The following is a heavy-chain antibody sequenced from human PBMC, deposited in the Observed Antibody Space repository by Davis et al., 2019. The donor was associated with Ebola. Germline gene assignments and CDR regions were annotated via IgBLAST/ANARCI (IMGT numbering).Heavy chain of an antibody. Sequence: GESLKISCVASGFTFSGYAMHWVRQAPGKGLEWVAVISYDGSNKYYADSVKGRFTISRDNSKNTLYLQMNSLRAEDTAVYYCARARSGYYSGGDYWGQGTLVTVSS. CDR3: ARARSGYYSGGDY. V-gene: IGHV3-30*04. D-gene: IGHD3-22*01. J-gene: IGHJ4*02. CDR2: ISYDGSNK. CDR1: GFTFSGYA.